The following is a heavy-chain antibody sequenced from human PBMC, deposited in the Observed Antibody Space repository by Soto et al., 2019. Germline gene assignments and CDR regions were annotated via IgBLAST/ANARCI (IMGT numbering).Heavy chain of an antibody. CDR3: AKGGYSSSWYWFDP. CDR1: GFTFSSYA. V-gene: IGHV3-23*01. D-gene: IGHD6-13*01. CDR2: ISGSVGST. J-gene: IGHJ5*02. Sequence: GGSLRLSCAASGFTFSSYAMSWVRQAPGKGLEWVSAISGSVGSTYYADSVKGRFTISRDNSKNTLYLQMNSLRAEDTAVYYCAKGGYSSSWYWFDPWGQGTLVTVSS.